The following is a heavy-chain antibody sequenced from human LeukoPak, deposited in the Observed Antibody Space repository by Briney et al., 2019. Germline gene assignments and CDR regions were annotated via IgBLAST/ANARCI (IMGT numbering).Heavy chain of an antibody. CDR3: ARVRGSGSYVFDY. CDR2: INPNSGGT. V-gene: IGHV1-2*02. CDR1: GYTFTGYY. Sequence: GASVKVSCKASGYTFTGYYMHWVRQAPGQGLEWMGWINPNSGGTNYAQKFQGRVTMTRDTSISTAYMELSRLRSDDTAVYYCARVRGSGSYVFDYWGQGTLVTVSS. J-gene: IGHJ4*02. D-gene: IGHD3-10*01.